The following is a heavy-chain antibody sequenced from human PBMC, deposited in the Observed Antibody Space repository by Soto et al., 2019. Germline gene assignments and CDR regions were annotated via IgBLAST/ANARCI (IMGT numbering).Heavy chain of an antibody. J-gene: IGHJ6*02. CDR2: IWSDGSNK. CDR3: ARNEMITAIVYYYYGMDV. V-gene: IGHV3-33*01. D-gene: IGHD3-16*01. Sequence: VQLVESGGGVVQPGRSLRLSCAVSGFTFSTYGMHWVRQAPGKGLEWVAVIWSDGSNKYYADSVKGRFTISRDNSKNTLYLQMNSLRAEDTAVYYCARNEMITAIVYYYYGMDVWGQGTTVTVSS. CDR1: GFTFSTYG.